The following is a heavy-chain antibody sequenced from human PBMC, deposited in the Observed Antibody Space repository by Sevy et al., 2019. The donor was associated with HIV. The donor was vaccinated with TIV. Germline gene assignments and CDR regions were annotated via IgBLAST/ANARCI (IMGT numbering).Heavy chain of an antibody. CDR1: GFTFGDYA. V-gene: IGHV3-49*03. J-gene: IGHJ6*02. CDR2: IRSKAYGGTT. Sequence: GGSLRLSCTASGFTFGDYAMSWFRQAPGKGLEWVGFIRSKAYGGTTEYAASVKGRFTISRDDSKSIAYLQMNSLKTEDTAVYYCTRDIHYYDFWSGYLPNYYYYYGMDVWGQWTTVTVSS. CDR3: TRDIHYYDFWSGYLPNYYYYYGMDV. D-gene: IGHD3-3*01.